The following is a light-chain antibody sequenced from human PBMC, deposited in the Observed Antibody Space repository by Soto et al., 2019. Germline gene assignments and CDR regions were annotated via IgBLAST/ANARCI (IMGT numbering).Light chain of an antibody. J-gene: IGLJ1*01. V-gene: IGLV2-11*01. CDR2: DVS. CDR1: SRDVGAYNF. Sequence: QSALTQPRSVSGSPGQSVTISCTGTSRDVGAYNFVSWYQQHPGKAPKLMIYDVSKRPSGVPDRFSGSKSGNTASLTISGLQAEYEADYYCCSYAGSYTWVFGTGTKLTVL. CDR3: CSYAGSYTWV.